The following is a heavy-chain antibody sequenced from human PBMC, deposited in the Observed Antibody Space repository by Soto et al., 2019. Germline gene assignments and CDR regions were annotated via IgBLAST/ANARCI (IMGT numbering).Heavy chain of an antibody. J-gene: IGHJ4*02. CDR1: GFTFSNYA. CDR2: ISSSSGST. D-gene: IGHD5-12*01. V-gene: IGHV3-23*01. Sequence: EVQLLESGGRLVQPGGSLRLSCAASGFTFSNYAMNWVRQAPGKGLEWVSTISSSSGSTYYADSVKGRFTISRDNSKNFLYLQMNSLRGDDTAVYYCAKVGSERYSGQHSDYWGQGTLVTISS. CDR3: AKVGSERYSGQHSDY.